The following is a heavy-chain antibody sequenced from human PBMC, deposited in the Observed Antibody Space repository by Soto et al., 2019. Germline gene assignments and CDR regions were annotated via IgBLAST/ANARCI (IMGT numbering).Heavy chain of an antibody. Sequence: GGSLRLSCAASGFTFSSYAMHWVRQAPGKGLEWVAVISYDGSNKYYADSVKGRFTISRDNSKNTLYLQMNSLRAEDTAVYYCARDRIHSSSFYYYYGMDVWGQGTTVTVSS. CDR2: ISYDGSNK. J-gene: IGHJ6*02. CDR1: GFTFSSYA. D-gene: IGHD6-6*01. CDR3: ARDRIHSSSFYYYYGMDV. V-gene: IGHV3-30-3*01.